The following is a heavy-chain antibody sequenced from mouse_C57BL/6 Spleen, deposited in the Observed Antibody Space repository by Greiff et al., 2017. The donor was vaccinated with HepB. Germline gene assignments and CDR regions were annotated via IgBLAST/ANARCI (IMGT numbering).Heavy chain of an antibody. CDR3: AIVAGAMDY. J-gene: IGHJ4*01. CDR2: IYPSDSET. D-gene: IGHD1-1*01. V-gene: IGHV1-61*01. CDR1: GYTFTSYW. Sequence: VKLQQPGAELVRPGSSVKLSCKASGYTFTSYWMDWVKQRPGQGLEWIGNIYPSDSETHYNQKFKDKATLTVDKSSSTAYMQLSSLTSEDSAVYYCAIVAGAMDYWGQGTSVTVSS.